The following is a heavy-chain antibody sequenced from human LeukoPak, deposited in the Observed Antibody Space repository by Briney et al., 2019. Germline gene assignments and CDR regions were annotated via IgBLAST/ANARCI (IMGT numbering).Heavy chain of an antibody. J-gene: IGHJ5*02. CDR2: IIPILGIA. V-gene: IGHV1-69*04. CDR3: AREGTSSRELRIWFDP. CDR1: GGTFSSYA. D-gene: IGHD6-13*01. Sequence: ASVKVSCKASGGTFSSYAISWVRQAPGQGLEWMGRIIPILGIANYAQKFQGRVTITADKSTSTAYMELSSLRSEDTAVYYCAREGTSSRELRIWFDPWGQGTLVTVSS.